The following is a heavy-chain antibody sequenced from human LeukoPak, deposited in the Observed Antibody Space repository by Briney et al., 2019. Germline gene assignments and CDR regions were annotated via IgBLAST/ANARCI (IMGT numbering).Heavy chain of an antibody. Sequence: GSLRLSCAASGFTFDDFYMNWLRQPPGKGLEWIGEINHSGSTNYNPSLKSRVTISVDTSKNQFSLKLSSVTAADTAVYYCARAKLESGAPVWFGVNWFDPWGQGTLVTVSS. D-gene: IGHD3-10*01. CDR1: GFTFDDFY. J-gene: IGHJ5*02. CDR2: INHSGST. V-gene: IGHV4-34*01. CDR3: ARAKLESGAPVWFGVNWFDP.